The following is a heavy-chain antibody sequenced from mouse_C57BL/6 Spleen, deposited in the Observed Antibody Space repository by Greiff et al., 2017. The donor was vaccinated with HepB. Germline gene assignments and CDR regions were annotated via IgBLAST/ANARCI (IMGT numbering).Heavy chain of an antibody. CDR2: ISSGGSYT. Sequence: DVKLVESGGDLVKPGGSLKLSCAASGFTFSSYGMSWVRQTPDKRLEWVATISSGGSYTYYPDSVKGRFTISRDNAKNTLYLQMSSLKSEDTAMYYCARQGDDGTWYFDVWGTRTTVTVSS. J-gene: IGHJ1*03. CDR3: ARQGDDGTWYFDV. CDR1: GFTFSSYG. D-gene: IGHD1-1*01. V-gene: IGHV5-6*02.